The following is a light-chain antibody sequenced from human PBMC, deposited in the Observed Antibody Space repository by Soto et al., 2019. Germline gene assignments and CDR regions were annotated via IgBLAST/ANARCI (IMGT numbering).Light chain of an antibody. V-gene: IGKV3-20*01. CDR1: QSVSSSY. J-gene: IGKJ2*01. Sequence: EIVLTQSPGTLSLSPGERATLSCRASQSVSSSYLAWYEQKPGQAPSLLIYGASSRATGIPDRFSGSVSGTDFTITISRLEPEDFAVYYCQQYCSPPLYPFGQGTKLEI. CDR2: GAS. CDR3: QQYCSPPLYP.